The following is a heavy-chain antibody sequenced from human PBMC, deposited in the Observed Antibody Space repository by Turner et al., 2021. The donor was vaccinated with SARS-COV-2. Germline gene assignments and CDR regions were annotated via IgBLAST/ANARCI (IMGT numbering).Heavy chain of an antibody. CDR1: GYTFSNYG. CDR3: ARVTYRKLDY. D-gene: IGHD4-4*01. Sequence: VHLVQSGAGVNKPEPSVQVSCKASGYTFSNYGMRWVRQAPGQGLEWMGWISAYNGNTNYAQKHQGSVTMTTDTSTSTAYMELRSLRADDTAVYYCARVTYRKLDYWGQGTRVTVSS. J-gene: IGHJ4*02. CDR2: ISAYNGNT. V-gene: IGHV1-18*01.